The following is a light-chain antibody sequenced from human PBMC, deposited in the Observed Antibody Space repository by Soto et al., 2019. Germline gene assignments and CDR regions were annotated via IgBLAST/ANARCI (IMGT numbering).Light chain of an antibody. V-gene: IGKV3-15*01. CDR3: QQYNNWPT. J-gene: IGKJ1*01. CDR1: QSVSNN. Sequence: EIVLTQSPGTLSLSPGERATLSCRASQSVSNNYLAWYQQKPGQAPRLPIYGATTRATGIPARFNGSGSGTEFTLSISSLQSEDIAVYYCQQYNNWPTFGQGTKV. CDR2: GAT.